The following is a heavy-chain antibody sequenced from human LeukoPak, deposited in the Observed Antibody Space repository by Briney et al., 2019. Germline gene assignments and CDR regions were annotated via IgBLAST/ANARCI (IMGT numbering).Heavy chain of an antibody. J-gene: IGHJ2*01. V-gene: IGHV3-13*05. CDR1: GFTVRSYD. CDR3: ARELGIEGYWYFDL. Sequence: GGSLRPSCAASGFTVRSYDMHWVRQVAGKGLEWVSAISTASNPHYAASVQGRFTILRANAENSLYLQMNSLSAEDTAVYYCARELGIEGYWYFDLWGRGTLVTVSS. D-gene: IGHD7-27*01. CDR2: ISTASNP.